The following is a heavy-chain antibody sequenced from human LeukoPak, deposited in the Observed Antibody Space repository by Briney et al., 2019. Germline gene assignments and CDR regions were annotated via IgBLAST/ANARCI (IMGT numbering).Heavy chain of an antibody. J-gene: IGHJ1*01. Sequence: SETLSFTCTVSGGSISSGGYYWSWIRPHPGKGLEWIGYIYYSGSTYYNPSLKSRVTISVDTSKNQFSLKLSAVTAADTAVYYCARGSYDDYEYFQHWGQGTVVTVSS. CDR1: GGSISSGGYY. V-gene: IGHV4-31*03. CDR3: ARGSYDDYEYFQH. CDR2: IYYSGST. D-gene: IGHD4-17*01.